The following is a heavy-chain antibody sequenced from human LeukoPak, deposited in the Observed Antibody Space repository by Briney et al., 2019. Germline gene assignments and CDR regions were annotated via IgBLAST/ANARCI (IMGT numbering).Heavy chain of an antibody. J-gene: IGHJ6*02. CDR2: ITSDGLNK. CDR3: VKASSAGPRGHHGMDV. D-gene: IGHD6-13*01. Sequence: GGSLRLSCSASGFTFSSYAMYWVRQAPGKGLEYVSAITSDGLNKHYADSVKGRITIPRDNSRNTLYVHMSSLRTEDTAVYYCVKASSAGPRGHHGMDVWGQGTTVTVSS. CDR1: GFTFSSYA. V-gene: IGHV3-64*05.